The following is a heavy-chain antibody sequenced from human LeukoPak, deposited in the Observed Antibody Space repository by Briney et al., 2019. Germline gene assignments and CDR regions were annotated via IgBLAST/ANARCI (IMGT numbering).Heavy chain of an antibody. D-gene: IGHD6-13*01. V-gene: IGHV4-61*08. CDR3: ARSRGYFDY. CDR1: GGSISSGDYY. J-gene: IGHJ4*02. Sequence: KTSETLSLTCTVSGGSISSGDYYWSWIRQPPGKGLEWIGYIYYSGSTNYNPSLKSRVTISVDTSKNQFSLKLSSVTAADTALYYCARSRGYFDYWGQGTLVTVSS. CDR2: IYYSGST.